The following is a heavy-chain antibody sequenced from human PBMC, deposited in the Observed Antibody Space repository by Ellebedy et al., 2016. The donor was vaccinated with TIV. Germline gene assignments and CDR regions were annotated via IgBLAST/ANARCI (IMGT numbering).Heavy chain of an antibody. CDR2: IYPGYSDT. D-gene: IGHD3-22*01. CDR3: ARLTYYDSSRRVFDS. CDR1: RYNFTNYW. Sequence: GESLKISCKDSRYNFTNYWIGWVRQMPGKGLEWMGIIYPGYSDTRYSPSFQGQVTISADKSISTAYLQWSSLKASDTAMYYCARLTYYDSSRRVFDSWGQGTLVTVSS. J-gene: IGHJ4*02. V-gene: IGHV5-51*01.